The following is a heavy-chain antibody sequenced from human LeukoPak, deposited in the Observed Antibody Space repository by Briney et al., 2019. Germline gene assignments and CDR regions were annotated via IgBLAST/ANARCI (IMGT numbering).Heavy chain of an antibody. CDR2: IDYSGSA. J-gene: IGHJ4*02. Sequence: SETLSLTCTLSGGSITSTSYFWGSIRQPPGKGLEWIGSIDYSGSAYYNPSLKSRVTISLDRSKNQFSLNLTSVTAADTAVYFCARGQRIALTGNGVFDLWGQGALVTVSA. CDR3: ARGQRIALTGNGVFDL. D-gene: IGHD6-13*01. V-gene: IGHV4-39*07. CDR1: GGSITSTSYF.